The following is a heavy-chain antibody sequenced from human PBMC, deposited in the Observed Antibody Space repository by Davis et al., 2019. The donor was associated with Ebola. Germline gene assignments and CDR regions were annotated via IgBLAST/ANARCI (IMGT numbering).Heavy chain of an antibody. D-gene: IGHD3-3*01. CDR3: AKDNRFFGVVSPPGGLDV. CDR1: GFTFSSYS. Sequence: GESLKISCAASGFTFSSYSMNWVRQAPGKGLEWVSSISSSSSYIYYADSVKGRFTISRDNSKNTLYLEMNSLRVEDTAVYYCAKDNRFFGVVSPPGGLDVWGQGTTVTVSS. CDR2: ISSSSSYI. V-gene: IGHV3-21*04. J-gene: IGHJ6*02.